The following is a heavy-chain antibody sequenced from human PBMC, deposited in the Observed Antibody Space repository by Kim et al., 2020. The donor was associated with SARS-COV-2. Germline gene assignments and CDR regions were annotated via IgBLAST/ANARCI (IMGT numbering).Heavy chain of an antibody. CDR1: GDSISYYH. CDR2: MYNTGGT. Sequence: SETLSLTCTVSGDSISYYHWSWIRQPPGKGLEWIAYMYNTGGTNYNPSLKSRVTGSVDTSQNQFSLKLSSLTAADTAVYYCVGDNGVSAWFDYWGQGILVTISS. D-gene: IGHD3-10*01. J-gene: IGHJ5*01. V-gene: IGHV4-59*13. CDR3: VGDNGVSAWFDY.